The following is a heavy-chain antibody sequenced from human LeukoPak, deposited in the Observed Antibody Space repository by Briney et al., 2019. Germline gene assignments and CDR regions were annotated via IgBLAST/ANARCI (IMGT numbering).Heavy chain of an antibody. V-gene: IGHV3-48*01. J-gene: IGHJ5*02. Sequence: GGSLRLSCAASGFTFSSYSMNWVRQAPGKGLESVSYISSSSSTRYYADSVKGRFTISRDNAKNSLYLQMNSLRAEDTAVYYCASGSLSVAAAGTWFDPWGQGTLVTVSS. D-gene: IGHD6-13*01. CDR1: GFTFSSYS. CDR2: ISSSSSTR. CDR3: ASGSLSVAAAGTWFDP.